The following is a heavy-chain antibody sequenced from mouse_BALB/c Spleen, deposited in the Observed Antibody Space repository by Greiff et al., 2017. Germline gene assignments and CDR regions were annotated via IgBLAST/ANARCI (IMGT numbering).Heavy chain of an antibody. Sequence: EVQRVESGGGLVKPGGSLKLSCAASGFTFSDYYMYWVRQTPEKRLEWVATISDGGSYTYYPDSVKGRFTISRDNAKNNLYLQMSSLKSEDTAMYSCARELGAYALDYWGQGTSVTVSA. CDR3: ARELGAYALDY. V-gene: IGHV5-4*02. CDR1: GFTFSDYY. D-gene: IGHD4-1*01. CDR2: ISDGGSYT. J-gene: IGHJ4*01.